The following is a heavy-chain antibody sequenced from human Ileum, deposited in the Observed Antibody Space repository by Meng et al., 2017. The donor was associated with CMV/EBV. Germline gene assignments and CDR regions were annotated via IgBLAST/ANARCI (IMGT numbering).Heavy chain of an antibody. J-gene: IGHJ4*02. CDR1: GYTFTGYY. D-gene: IGHD6-6*01. Sequence: CKASGYTFTGYYMHWVRQAPGQGLEWMGWINPNSGGTNYAQKFQGRVTMTRDTSISTAYMELSRLRSDDTAVYYCARDLGIAARPTDYWGQGTLVTVSS. CDR2: INPNSGGT. CDR3: ARDLGIAARPTDY. V-gene: IGHV1-2*02.